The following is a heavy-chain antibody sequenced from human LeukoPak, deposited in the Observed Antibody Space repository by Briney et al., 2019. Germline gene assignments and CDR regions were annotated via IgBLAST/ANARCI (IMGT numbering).Heavy chain of an antibody. CDR3: ARSFRGYLN. Sequence: QPGGSLRLFCVASGFTFSSYEMNWVRQAPGKGLEWVSYISSSGTTVFYADSVRGRFTISRDNAKNSLYLQMNSLRAEDTAVYYCARSFRGYLNWGQGTLVTVSS. J-gene: IGHJ4*02. CDR2: ISSSGTTV. D-gene: IGHD5-12*01. CDR1: GFTFSSYE. V-gene: IGHV3-48*03.